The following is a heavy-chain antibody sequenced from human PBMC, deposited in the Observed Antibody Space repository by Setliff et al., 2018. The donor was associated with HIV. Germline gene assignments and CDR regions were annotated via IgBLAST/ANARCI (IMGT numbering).Heavy chain of an antibody. CDR2: FHYSATT. D-gene: IGHD3-3*01. Sequence: SETLSLTCSVSGGSISSGSYYWGWIRQPPGKGLEWIASFHYSATTSYNPSLRSRVTISVDTSKNHFSLKLTSVTAADTAIYYCARPLTTSYNFWGDALAIWGQGTMVTVSS. V-gene: IGHV4-39*02. CDR1: GGSISSGSYY. CDR3: ARPLTTSYNFWGDALAI. J-gene: IGHJ3*02.